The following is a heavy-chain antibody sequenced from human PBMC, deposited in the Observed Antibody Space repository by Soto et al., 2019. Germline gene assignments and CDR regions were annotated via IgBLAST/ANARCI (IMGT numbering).Heavy chain of an antibody. CDR1: GYTFTGYY. CDR2: INPNSGGT. CDR3: ARDSKWELLWVYHY. Sequence: AAVKVSCKASGYTFTGYYMHWVRQAPGQGLEWMGWINPNSGGTNYAQKFQGRVTMTRDTSISTAYMELSRLRSDDTAVYYCARDSKWELLWVYHYWGQGPLMTV. V-gene: IGHV1-2*02. J-gene: IGHJ4*02. D-gene: IGHD1-26*01.